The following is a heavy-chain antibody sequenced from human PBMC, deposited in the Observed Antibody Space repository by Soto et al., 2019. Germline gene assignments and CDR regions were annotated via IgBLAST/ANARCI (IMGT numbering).Heavy chain of an antibody. CDR3: ARDSPLGILTFDY. J-gene: IGHJ4*02. V-gene: IGHV4-30-2*01. Sequence: SETLSLTCAVSGGSISSGGYSWSWIRQPPGKGLEWIGYIYHSGSTYYNPSLKSRVTISVDRSKNQFSLKLSSVTAADTAVYYCARDSPLGILTFDYWGQGTLVTVSS. CDR1: GGSISSGGYS. D-gene: IGHD3-9*01. CDR2: IYHSGST.